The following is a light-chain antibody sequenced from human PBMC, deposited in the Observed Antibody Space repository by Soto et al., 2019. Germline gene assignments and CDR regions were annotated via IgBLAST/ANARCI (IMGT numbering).Light chain of an antibody. J-gene: IGLJ1*01. Sequence: QSALTQPASVSGSPGQSITISCTGTSGDIGSYNRVSWYQQHPGNAPKLIIYEVTDRPSGVSNHFSGSKSGNTASLTISGLQAEDEAEYYGSSYTNINTRACVFGTGTKLTVL. CDR2: EVT. CDR1: SGDIGSYNR. V-gene: IGLV2-14*01. CDR3: SSYTNINTRACV.